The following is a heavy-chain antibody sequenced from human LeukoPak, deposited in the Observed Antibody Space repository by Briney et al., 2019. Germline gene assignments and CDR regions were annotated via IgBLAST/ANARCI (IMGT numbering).Heavy chain of an antibody. Sequence: PGGSLRLSCEASGFNVSANYMSWVRQAPGKGLEWVSVIYIAGNTYYTDSVKGRFTISRDNSKNTLRLQMNSLRAEDTAVYYCARAFSNYYHMDVWGKGTTVIVSS. CDR1: GFNVSANY. CDR2: IYIAGNT. J-gene: IGHJ6*03. V-gene: IGHV3-66*02. CDR3: ARAFSNYYHMDV.